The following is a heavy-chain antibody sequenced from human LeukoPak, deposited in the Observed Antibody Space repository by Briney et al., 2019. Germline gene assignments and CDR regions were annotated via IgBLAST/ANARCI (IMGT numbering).Heavy chain of an antibody. CDR3: ARPRGRNWFDP. CDR2: INAGNGNT. J-gene: IGHJ5*02. V-gene: IGHV1-3*01. Sequence: ASVKVSCKASGYTFTSYAMHWVRQAPGQRLEWMGWINAGNGNTKYSQKFQGRVTITRDTSASAAYMELSSLRSEDTAVYYCARPRGRNWFDPWGQGTLVTVSS. D-gene: IGHD2-15*01. CDR1: GYTFTSYA.